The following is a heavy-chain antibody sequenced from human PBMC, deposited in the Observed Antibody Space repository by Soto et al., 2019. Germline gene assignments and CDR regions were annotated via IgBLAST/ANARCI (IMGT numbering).Heavy chain of an antibody. CDR3: ARGXGRIFDY. J-gene: IGHJ4*02. Sequence: QVQLQQWGAGLLKPSETLSLTCAVYGGSFSGYYWNWIRQPPGKGLEWIGEINHSGSTNYNPSLKSRVTISVDTSKNQFSLKLSSVTAXDTXVXYXARGXGRIFDYWGQGTLVTVSS. CDR1: GGSFSGYY. V-gene: IGHV4-34*01. D-gene: IGHD3-10*01. CDR2: INHSGST.